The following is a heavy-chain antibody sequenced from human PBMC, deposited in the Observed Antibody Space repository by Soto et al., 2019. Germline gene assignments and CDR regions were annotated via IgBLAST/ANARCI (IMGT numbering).Heavy chain of an antibody. CDR3: AKKPPSSVQGWAFGMDV. D-gene: IGHD1-26*01. CDR1: GFTFTTNY. Sequence: EVQLVETGGGLIQPGGSLRLSCLASGFTFTTNYMLWVRQPPGKGLEWVSTTFTGGSTHYSDSVKGRFSVSRDNSKNTVYLQMNNLRVEDTAIYYCAKKPPSSVQGWAFGMDVWGQGTTVSVSS. CDR2: TFTGGST. V-gene: IGHV3-53*02. J-gene: IGHJ6*02.